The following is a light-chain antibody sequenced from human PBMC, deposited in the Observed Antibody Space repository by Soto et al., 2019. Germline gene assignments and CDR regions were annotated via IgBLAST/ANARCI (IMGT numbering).Light chain of an antibody. CDR3: CSYAGNYTLI. Sequence: QSALTQPRSVSGSPGQSVTISCTGTNSDVGGYNYVSWYQQHPGKAPKLMVYDVNKRPSGVPDRFSGSKSDNTASLTISGLQAEDEADYFCCSYAGNYTLIFGGGTKLTVL. CDR1: NSDVGGYNY. CDR2: DVN. V-gene: IGLV2-11*01. J-gene: IGLJ2*01.